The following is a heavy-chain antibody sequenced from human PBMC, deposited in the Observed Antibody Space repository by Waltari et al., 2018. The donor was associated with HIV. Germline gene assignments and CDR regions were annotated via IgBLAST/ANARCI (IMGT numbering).Heavy chain of an antibody. V-gene: IGHV4-34*02. D-gene: IGHD3-16*01. J-gene: IGHJ4*02. Sequence: QVYLPQWGSGLLKPSETQSLTCAVYGGSFSGYYWTWIRQSHGRGLEWMGEIDHTGTSTYNPSLKGRVTMSVDTSKNQFSVNVKSVTVADTAVYYCVRGFGNYGFYFDYWGQGKLVSVSS. CDR3: VRGFGNYGFYFDY. CDR2: IDHTGTS. CDR1: GGSFSGYY.